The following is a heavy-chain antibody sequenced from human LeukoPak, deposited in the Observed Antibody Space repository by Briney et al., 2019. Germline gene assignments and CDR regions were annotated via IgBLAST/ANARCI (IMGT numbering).Heavy chain of an antibody. Sequence: GGSLRLSCAASGFTFSGYWMTWVRQAPGKGLEWVANIKEDGSEKYYVDSVRGRFTISRDNAKNSLFLQMNSLRAEDTAVYYCAKDRGDGYNYDYYYGMDVWGQGTTVTVSS. CDR3: AKDRGDGYNYDYYYGMDV. D-gene: IGHD5-24*01. CDR1: GFTFSGYW. V-gene: IGHV3-7*01. CDR2: IKEDGSEK. J-gene: IGHJ6*02.